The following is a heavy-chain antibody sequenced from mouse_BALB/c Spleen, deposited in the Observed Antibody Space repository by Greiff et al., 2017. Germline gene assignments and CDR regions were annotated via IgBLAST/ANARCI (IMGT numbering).Heavy chain of an antibody. Sequence: EVMLVESGGGLVKPGGSLKLSCAASGFTFSSYAMSWVRQTPEKRLEWVASISSGGSTYYPDSVKGRFTISRDNARNILYLQMSSLRSEDTAMYYCARGYDYDDAYFDYWGQGTTLTVSS. D-gene: IGHD2-4*01. CDR2: ISSGGST. J-gene: IGHJ2*01. V-gene: IGHV5-6-5*01. CDR3: ARGYDYDDAYFDY. CDR1: GFTFSSYA.